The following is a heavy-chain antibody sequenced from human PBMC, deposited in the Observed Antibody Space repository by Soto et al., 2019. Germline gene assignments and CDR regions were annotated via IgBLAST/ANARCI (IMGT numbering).Heavy chain of an antibody. V-gene: IGHV4-34*01. CDR2: INHSGST. CDR1: GGSFSGYY. CDR3: ARAGSGWYRRWFDP. J-gene: IGHJ5*02. D-gene: IGHD6-19*01. Sequence: PSETLSLTCAVYGGSFSGYYWSWIRQPPGKGLEWIGEINHSGSTNYNPSLKSRVTISVDTSKNQFSLKLSSVTAADTAVYYCARAGSGWYRRWFDPWGQGTLVTVSS.